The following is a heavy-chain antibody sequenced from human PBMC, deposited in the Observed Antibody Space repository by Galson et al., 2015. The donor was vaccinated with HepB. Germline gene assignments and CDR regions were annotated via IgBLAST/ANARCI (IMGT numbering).Heavy chain of an antibody. CDR1: GYTFTSYG. Sequence: SVKVSCKASGYTFTSYGTSWVRQAPGQGLEWMGWISAYNGNTNYAQKLQGRVTTTTDTSTSTAYMELRSLRSDDTAVYYCARCSPYGSGSYRTDWYFDLWGRGTLVTVSS. J-gene: IGHJ2*01. CDR3: ARCSPYGSGSYRTDWYFDL. V-gene: IGHV1-18*01. D-gene: IGHD3-10*01. CDR2: ISAYNGNT.